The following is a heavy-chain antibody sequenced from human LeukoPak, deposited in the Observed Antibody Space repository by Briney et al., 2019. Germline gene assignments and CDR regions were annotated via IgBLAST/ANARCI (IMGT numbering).Heavy chain of an antibody. CDR2: INPRGGST. Sequence: ASVKVSCKASGYTFTNYFMHWVQQAPGQGLEWMGIINPRGGSTGYAQKFQGRITMTTDMSTRTVYMELSSLESEDTAVYYCARRDCVGDCYSNWFDPWGQGTLVTVSS. D-gene: IGHD2-21*02. CDR3: ARRDCVGDCYSNWFDP. V-gene: IGHV1-46*01. CDR1: GYTFTNYF. J-gene: IGHJ5*02.